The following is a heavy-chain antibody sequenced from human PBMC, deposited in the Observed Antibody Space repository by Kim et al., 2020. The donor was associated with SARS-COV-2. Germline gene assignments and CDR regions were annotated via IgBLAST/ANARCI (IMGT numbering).Heavy chain of an antibody. Sequence: SETLSLTCTVSGGSISSYYWSWIRQPPGKGLEWIGYIYYSGSTNYNPSRKSRVTISVDTSKNQFSLKLSSVTAADTAVYYCASATMVRGVITPDYWCQGTLVTVSS. J-gene: IGHJ4*02. V-gene: IGHV4-59*08. CDR3: ASATMVRGVITPDY. D-gene: IGHD3-10*01. CDR1: GGSISSYY. CDR2: IYYSGST.